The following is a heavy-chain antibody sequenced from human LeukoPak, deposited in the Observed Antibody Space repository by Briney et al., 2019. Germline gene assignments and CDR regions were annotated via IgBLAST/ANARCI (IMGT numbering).Heavy chain of an antibody. CDR1: GYTLTELS. V-gene: IGHV1-24*01. D-gene: IGHD3-10*01. CDR3: ATVRGVIINSVFDY. Sequence: ASVRVSCKVSGYTLTELSMHWVRQAPGKGLEWMGGFDPEDGETIYAQKFQGRVTMTEDTSTDTAYMELSSLRSEDTAVYYCATVRGVIINSVFDYWGQGTLVTVSS. J-gene: IGHJ4*02. CDR2: FDPEDGET.